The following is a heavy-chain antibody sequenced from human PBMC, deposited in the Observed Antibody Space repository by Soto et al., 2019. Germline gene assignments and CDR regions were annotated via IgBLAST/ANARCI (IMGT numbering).Heavy chain of an antibody. Sequence: QVQLRESGPGLVKPSEALSLACNVSGASISDNSWTWIRQPPGKGLEWIGYVYKSGTTNYDPSLKSRVTLSLDTAKNQFFLRPSSVTAADTAVYYCARIWYNFGHHGFDLWGRGTLVTVSS. CDR2: VYKSGTT. CDR3: ARIWYNFGHHGFDL. D-gene: IGHD1-1*01. J-gene: IGHJ4*02. CDR1: GASISDNS. V-gene: IGHV4-59*13.